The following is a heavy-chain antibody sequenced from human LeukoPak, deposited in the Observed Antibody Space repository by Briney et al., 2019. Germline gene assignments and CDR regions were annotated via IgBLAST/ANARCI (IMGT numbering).Heavy chain of an antibody. CDR1: GGSISSYY. CDR3: ARDVPYDYVWGSYRYYYMDV. Sequence: PSETLSLTCTVSGGSISSYYWSWIRQPPGKGLEWIGYIYYSGSTNYNPSLKSRVTISVDTSKNQFSLKLSSVTAADTAVYYCARDVPYDYVWGSYRYYYMDVWGKGTTVTVSS. CDR2: IYYSGST. V-gene: IGHV4-59*01. D-gene: IGHD3-16*02. J-gene: IGHJ6*03.